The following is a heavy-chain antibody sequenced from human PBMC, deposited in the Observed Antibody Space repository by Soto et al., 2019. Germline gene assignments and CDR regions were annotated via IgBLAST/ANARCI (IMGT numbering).Heavy chain of an antibody. V-gene: IGHV4-4*07. Sequence: PSETLSLTCNVSDDSLSTYYWSWIRQPAGKGLEWIGRIYASGSTNYNPSLKGRVSMSVDTSKKQFSLRMISVTAADTAMYYCARSAIPRGGWFRPWGQGVLVTGSS. CDR1: DDSLSTYY. J-gene: IGHJ5*02. CDR3: ARSAIPRGGWFRP. D-gene: IGHD2-21*01. CDR2: IYASGST.